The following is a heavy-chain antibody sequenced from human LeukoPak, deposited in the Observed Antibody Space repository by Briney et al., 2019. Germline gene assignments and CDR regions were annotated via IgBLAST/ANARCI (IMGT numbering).Heavy chain of an antibody. J-gene: IGHJ6*02. CDR2: ISSRGSSI. V-gene: IGHV3-48*03. D-gene: IGHD2-21*02. Sequence: PGGSLRLSCAASGFTFSSYEMNWVRQAPGKGLEWVSYISSRGSSIYYADSVKGRFTISRDNAQNSLYLQMNSLRAEDTAVYYCARLTADYYYYGMDVWGQGTTVTVSS. CDR3: ARLTADYYYYGMDV. CDR1: GFTFSSYE.